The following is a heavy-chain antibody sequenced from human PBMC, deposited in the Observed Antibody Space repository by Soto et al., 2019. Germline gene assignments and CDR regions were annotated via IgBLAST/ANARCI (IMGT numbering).Heavy chain of an antibody. J-gene: IGHJ5*02. V-gene: IGHV4-39*01. Sequence: PSETLSLTCVVSGGSVTNTTYFWGWIRQPPGKGPEWIGSIYYSGTTYSNPSLKSRLTMSIDTSKNQFSLKLSSVTAADTAVYYCARNRYAGYSYGLYWFDTWGQGALVTVSS. CDR2: IYYSGTT. CDR1: GGSVTNTTYF. D-gene: IGHD5-18*01. CDR3: ARNRYAGYSYGLYWFDT.